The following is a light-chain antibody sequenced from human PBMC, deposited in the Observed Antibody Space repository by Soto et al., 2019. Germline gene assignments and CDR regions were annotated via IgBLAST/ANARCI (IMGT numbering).Light chain of an antibody. V-gene: IGLV2-14*01. CDR1: SSDIASFNY. J-gene: IGLJ1*01. CDR3: NSYSSSTFYV. Sequence: QSGLAQPASGSGSPGQSITMSCTGSSSDIASFNYVSWYQQYPGKAPKLLIYQVTSRASGVSHRFSGSKFGDTASLTISGLQPEDEAEYYCNSYSSSTFYVFGTGTKVTVL. CDR2: QVT.